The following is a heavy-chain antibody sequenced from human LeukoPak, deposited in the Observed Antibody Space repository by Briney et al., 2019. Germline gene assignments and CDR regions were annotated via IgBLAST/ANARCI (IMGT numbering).Heavy chain of an antibody. CDR1: GFAFSSYS. D-gene: IGHD3-9*01. J-gene: IGHJ3*01. CDR2: ISSSSSYI. Sequence: GGSLRLSCAASGFAFSSYSMNWVRQAPGKGLEWVSSISSSSSYIYYADSVKGRFTISRDNSKYTLSLQMNSLRDDDTAVYYCARQGYTNNLGGYFGDKDDGFDLWGQGTMVTVSS. CDR3: ARQGYTNNLGGYFGDKDDGFDL. V-gene: IGHV3-21*04.